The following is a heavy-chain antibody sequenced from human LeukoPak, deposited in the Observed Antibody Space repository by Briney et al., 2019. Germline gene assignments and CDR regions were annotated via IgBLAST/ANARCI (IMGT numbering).Heavy chain of an antibody. Sequence: GGSLRLSCAASGFTFSSSWMTWVRQAPGKGLEWVANIKQDGSEKNYVDSVKGRFTISRDNAKNSLYLQMNSLRAEDTAIYYCARLRYADYWGHGTLVTV. CDR1: GFTFSSSW. J-gene: IGHJ4*01. CDR3: ARLRYADY. CDR2: IKQDGSEK. V-gene: IGHV3-7*01. D-gene: IGHD2-2*01.